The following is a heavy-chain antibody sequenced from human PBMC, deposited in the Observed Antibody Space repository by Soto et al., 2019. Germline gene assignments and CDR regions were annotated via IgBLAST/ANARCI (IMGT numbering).Heavy chain of an antibody. Sequence: GGSLRLSCAASGFSFSEYYLGWVRQAPGKGLECVAYISQSGTPIYNADSVKGRFTISRDNADNSLYLQMNSLRAEDTAVYYCAKGIAVAGSYGMDVWGQGTTVTVSS. CDR3: AKGIAVAGSYGMDV. CDR2: ISQSGTPI. J-gene: IGHJ6*02. CDR1: GFSFSEYY. V-gene: IGHV3-11*04. D-gene: IGHD6-19*01.